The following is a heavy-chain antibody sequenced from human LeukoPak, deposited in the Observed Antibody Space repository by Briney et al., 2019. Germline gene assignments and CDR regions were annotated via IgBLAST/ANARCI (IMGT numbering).Heavy chain of an antibody. CDR2: IYYSGST. J-gene: IGHJ5*02. Sequence: KTSETLSLTCTVSGGSISSYYWSWIRQPPGKGLEWIGYIYYSGSTNYNPSLKSRVTISVDTSKNQFSLKLSSVTAADTAVYYCARGKVPEDNWFDPWGQGTLVTVSS. CDR1: GGSISSYY. V-gene: IGHV4-59*12. D-gene: IGHD3-10*01. CDR3: ARGKVPEDNWFDP.